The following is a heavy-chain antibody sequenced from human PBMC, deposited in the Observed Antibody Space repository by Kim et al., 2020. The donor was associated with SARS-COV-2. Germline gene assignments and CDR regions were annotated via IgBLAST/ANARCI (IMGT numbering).Heavy chain of an antibody. D-gene: IGHD3-16*01. J-gene: IGHJ6*03. CDR1: GYIFDKYA. V-gene: IGHV7-4-1*02. CDR2: ITTHNGKP. CDR3: ARVGFRDGVYYYMDV. Sequence: ASVKVSCKASGYIFDKYALNWVRQAPGQGLEWMGWITTHNGKPTYAQDFTGRFVFSLDTSVTTAYMQISSLRAEDTAVYYCARVGFRDGVYYYMDVWGNGTTVTVSS.